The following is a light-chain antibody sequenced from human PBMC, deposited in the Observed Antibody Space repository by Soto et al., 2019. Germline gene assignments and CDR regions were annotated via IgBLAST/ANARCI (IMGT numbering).Light chain of an antibody. CDR1: SSNVGKNT. CDR3: AAWDDSLKAVL. V-gene: IGLV1-44*01. Sequence: QPVLTQSPSASGTPGQTVTISCFGSSSNVGKNTANWYQQVSGAAPNLLIFNSNQRPSGVPDRFSGSKSDTSASLAISGLQSEDEAHYYCAAWDDSLKAVLFGGGTKLTVL. J-gene: IGLJ3*02. CDR2: NSN.